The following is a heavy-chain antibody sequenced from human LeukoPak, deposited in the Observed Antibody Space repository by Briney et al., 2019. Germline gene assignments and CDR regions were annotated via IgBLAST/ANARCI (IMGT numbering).Heavy chain of an antibody. CDR1: GFTFSSYA. CDR3: AKSDTSGPTAHDY. V-gene: IGHV3-23*01. J-gene: IGHJ4*02. D-gene: IGHD3-22*01. CDR2: IGGSGSST. Sequence: GGSLRLSCAASGFTFSSYAMSWVRQAPGKGLEWVSAIGGSGSSTYYAGSVKGRSTISRDNSKNTLYLQMNSLRAEDTAVYYCAKSDTSGPTAHDYWGQGTLVTVSS.